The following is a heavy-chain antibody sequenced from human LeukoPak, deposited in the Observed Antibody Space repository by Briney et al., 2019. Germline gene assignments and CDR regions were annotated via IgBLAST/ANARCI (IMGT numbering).Heavy chain of an antibody. CDR3: TRDQRGSDYWFDP. D-gene: IGHD1-26*01. V-gene: IGHV3-74*01. CDR1: GFTFSSYW. CDR2: INSDGSGT. J-gene: IGHJ5*02. Sequence: GGSLRLSCAASGFTFSSYWMHWVRHAPGKGLVWVSRINSDGSGTSYADSVKGRFTISRDNAKNTLYLQMNSLRAEDTAVYYCTRDQRGSDYWFDPWGQGTLVTVSS.